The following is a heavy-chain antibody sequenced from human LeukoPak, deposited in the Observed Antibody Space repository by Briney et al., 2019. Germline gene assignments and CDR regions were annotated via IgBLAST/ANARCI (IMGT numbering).Heavy chain of an antibody. J-gene: IGHJ3*02. CDR3: ARIQQQLVINAFDI. V-gene: IGHV3-48*01. CDR2: ISSSSSTI. Sequence: GGSLRLSCAASGLIVSSNYMSWVRQAPGKGLEWVSYISSSSSTIYYADSVKGRFTISRDNSKNTLYLQMNSLRVEDTAVYYCARIQQQLVINAFDIWGQGTMVTVSS. CDR1: GLIVSSNY. D-gene: IGHD6-13*01.